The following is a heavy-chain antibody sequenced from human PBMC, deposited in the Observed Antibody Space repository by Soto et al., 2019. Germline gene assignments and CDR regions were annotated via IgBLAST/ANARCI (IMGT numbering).Heavy chain of an antibody. D-gene: IGHD2-15*01. J-gene: IGHJ2*01. CDR1: GASITSGGYF. Sequence: QVVLQESGPGPVKPSETLSLTCTVSGASITSGGYFWSWICQFPGKGLEWIGDLYYTGTTSYNPSLRSRLAMSANTSKTQFSLRLTSVTAADTAVYYCARVGVVAASPSYWYFDLWGRGTLVTVSA. CDR2: LYYTGTT. V-gene: IGHV4-31*03. CDR3: ARVGVVAASPSYWYFDL.